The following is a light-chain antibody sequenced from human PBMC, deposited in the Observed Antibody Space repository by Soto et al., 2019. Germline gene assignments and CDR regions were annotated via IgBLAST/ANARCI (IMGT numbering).Light chain of an antibody. V-gene: IGLV2-23*02. CDR2: EVS. Sequence: QSALTQPASVSGSPGQSITISCTGTSSDVGSYNLVSWYQQHPGKAPKLMIYEVSKRPSGVSNRFSGSKSGNTASLTISGLQAADEAVYDFFLYAGSSTLVFATGTKLTVL. CDR1: SSDVGSYNL. CDR3: FLYAGSSTLV. J-gene: IGLJ1*01.